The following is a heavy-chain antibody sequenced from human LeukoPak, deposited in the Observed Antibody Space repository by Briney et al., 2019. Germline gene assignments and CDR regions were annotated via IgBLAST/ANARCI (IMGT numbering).Heavy chain of an antibody. V-gene: IGHV3-21*01. CDR1: GFTFSSYT. D-gene: IGHD3-10*01. CDR2: ISPTGQYT. Sequence: AGGSLRLSCAASGFTFSSYTMNWVRQAPGKGLEWASSISPTGQYTWHADSVKGRFTISRDNAKNSVHLQMTNLRVGDTAVYYCGRDFLGESGAGGPWGQGILVTVSS. CDR3: GRDFLGESGAGGP. J-gene: IGHJ5*02.